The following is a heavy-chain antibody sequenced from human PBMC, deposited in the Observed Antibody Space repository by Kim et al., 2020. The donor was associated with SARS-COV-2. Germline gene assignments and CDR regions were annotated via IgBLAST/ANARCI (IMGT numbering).Heavy chain of an antibody. CDR3: ARTGRQLVLSYYYGRDV. J-gene: IGHJ6*02. CDR1: GFTFSSYG. CDR2: IWYDGSNK. V-gene: IGHV3-33*01. Sequence: GGSLRLSCAASGFTFSSYGMHWVRQAPGKGLEWVAVIWYDGSNKYYADSVKGRFTISRDNSKNTLYLQMNSLRAEDTAVYYCARTGRQLVLSYYYGRDVWGQGTTVTVSS. D-gene: IGHD6-13*01.